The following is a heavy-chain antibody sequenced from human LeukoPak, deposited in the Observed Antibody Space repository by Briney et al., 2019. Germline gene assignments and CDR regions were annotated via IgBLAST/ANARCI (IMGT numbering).Heavy chain of an antibody. CDR1: GFTFSSYS. V-gene: IGHV3-48*04. CDR3: ARGPHYYYYGMDV. Sequence: GGSLRLSCAASGFTFSSYSMNWVRQAPGKGLEWVSYISSSSSTIYYADSVKGRFTISRDNAKNSLYPQMNSLRAEDTAVYYCARGPHYYYYGMDVWGQGTTVTVSS. CDR2: ISSSSSTI. J-gene: IGHJ6*02.